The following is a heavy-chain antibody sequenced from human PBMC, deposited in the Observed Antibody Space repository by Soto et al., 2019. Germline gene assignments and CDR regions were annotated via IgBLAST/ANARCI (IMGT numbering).Heavy chain of an antibody. V-gene: IGHV3-7*01. CDR1: GFTFSSYW. D-gene: IGHD2-15*01. CDR2: IKQDGSEK. J-gene: IGHJ6*03. Sequence: GGSLRLSCAASGFTFSSYWMSWVRQAPGKGLEWVANIKQDGSEKYYVDSVKGRFTISRDNAKNSLYLQMNSLRAEDTAVYYCASRYCSGGSCYHYYYYMDVWGKGTTVTVSS. CDR3: ASRYCSGGSCYHYYYYMDV.